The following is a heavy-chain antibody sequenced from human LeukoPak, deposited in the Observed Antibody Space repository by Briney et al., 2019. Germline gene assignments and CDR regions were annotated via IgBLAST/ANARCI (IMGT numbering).Heavy chain of an antibody. CDR3: ARAKRLPLDY. J-gene: IGHJ4*02. Sequence: ASVKVSCKASGYTLTVYYIHWVRQAPGQGLEWMGWIDPNSGGTNYAQKFQGRVTMTTDTSINTAYMELSRLRSDDSAVYYCARAKRLPLDYWGQGPLVTVSS. CDR1: GYTLTVYY. V-gene: IGHV1-2*02. D-gene: IGHD1-1*01. CDR2: IDPNSGGT.